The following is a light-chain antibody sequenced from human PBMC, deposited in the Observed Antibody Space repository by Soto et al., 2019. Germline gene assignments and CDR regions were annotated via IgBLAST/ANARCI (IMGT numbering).Light chain of an antibody. CDR2: GNS. CDR1: SSNIGAGYA. V-gene: IGLV1-40*01. J-gene: IGLJ2*01. CDR3: HSYDSSLSGSRV. Sequence: QSALTQPPSVSGAPGQRVTISCTGSSSNIGAGYAVHWYQQLPGTTPKLLIYGNSNRPSGVPDRFSGSKSGTSASLAITGLQAEDEADYYCHSYDSSLSGSRVFGGGTKLTVL.